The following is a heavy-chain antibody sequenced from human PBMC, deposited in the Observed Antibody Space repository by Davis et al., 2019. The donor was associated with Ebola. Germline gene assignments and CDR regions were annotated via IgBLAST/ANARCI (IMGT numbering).Heavy chain of an antibody. CDR2: IYYSEST. J-gene: IGHJ2*01. D-gene: IGHD2-15*01. V-gene: IGHV4-30-4*01. Sequence: MPSETLSLTCTVSGGSISSGDYYWSWIRQPPGKGLEWIGYIYYSESTYYNPSLKSRVTISVDTSKNQFSLKLSSVTAADTAVYYCARILLFYCSGGSCYSGWYFDLWGRGTLVTVSS. CDR3: ARILLFYCSGGSCYSGWYFDL. CDR1: GGSISSGDYY.